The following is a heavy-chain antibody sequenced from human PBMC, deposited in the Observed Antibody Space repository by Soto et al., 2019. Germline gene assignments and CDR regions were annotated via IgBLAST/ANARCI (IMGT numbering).Heavy chain of an antibody. Sequence: QVQLAQSGAEVKKPGASVKVSCQASGYTFTSYYIHWVRQAPGQGLEWMGMINPVGGDTTYAEKFQGRVSMTRDRSTNTVYLQLSSLTSGDTAVYYGARDRGLSVVGGVPYNWFDRWGQGTLVTVSS. J-gene: IGHJ5*02. V-gene: IGHV1-46*03. CDR1: GYTFTSYY. D-gene: IGHD3-10*01. CDR3: ARDRGLSVVGGVPYNWFDR. CDR2: INPVGGDT.